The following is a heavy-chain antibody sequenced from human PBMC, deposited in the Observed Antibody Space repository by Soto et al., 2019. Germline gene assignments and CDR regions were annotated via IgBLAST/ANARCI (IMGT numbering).Heavy chain of an antibody. J-gene: IGHJ6*04. CDR1: GGSIRSSHW. CDR3: ARREYGMDV. D-gene: IGHD1-26*01. V-gene: IGHV4-4*02. Sequence: QVQLQESGPGLVKPSGTLSLTCVVSGGSIRSSHWWRWVRQPPGKGLEWIGEIFHIGHTNYNPSLKGRVTISLDQSKNQFSLNMTSVTAADTAVFYCARREYGMDVWGEGTTVTVSS. CDR2: IFHIGHT.